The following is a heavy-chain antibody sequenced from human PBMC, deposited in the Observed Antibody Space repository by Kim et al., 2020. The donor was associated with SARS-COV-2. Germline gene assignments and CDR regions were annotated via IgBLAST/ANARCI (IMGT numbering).Heavy chain of an antibody. J-gene: IGHJ5*02. CDR2: IYYSGST. V-gene: IGHV4-59*08. CDR3: ARLSYGDYTWFDP. Sequence: SETLSLTCTVSGGSISSYYWSWIRQPPGKGLEWIGYIYYSGSTNYNPSLKSRVTISVDTSKNQFSLKLSSVTAADTAVYYCARLSYGDYTWFDPWGQGTLVTVSS. D-gene: IGHD4-17*01. CDR1: GGSISSYY.